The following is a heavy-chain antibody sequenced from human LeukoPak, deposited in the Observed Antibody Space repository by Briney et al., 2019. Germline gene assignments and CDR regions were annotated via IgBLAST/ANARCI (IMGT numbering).Heavy chain of an antibody. CDR1: GFTFSSYV. CDR2: ISGSGGST. CDR3: AKFLDSSSLGGFDY. J-gene: IGHJ4*02. Sequence: GGYLRLSCAASGFTFSSYVMSWVRQAPGKGLEWVSAISGSGGSTYYADSVKGRFTISRDNSKNTLYLQMNSLRAEDTAVYYCAKFLDSSSLGGFDYWGQGTLVTVSS. V-gene: IGHV3-23*01. D-gene: IGHD6-6*01.